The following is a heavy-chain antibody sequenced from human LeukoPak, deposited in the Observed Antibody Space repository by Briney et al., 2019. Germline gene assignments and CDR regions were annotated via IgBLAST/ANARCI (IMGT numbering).Heavy chain of an antibody. Sequence: SETLSLTCTISGDSISSSNYYWGWIRQPPGEGLEWIGNIYYSGSTYYNPSLKSRVTISVDTSKNDFSLKLSSVTAADTAVYYCARLYYYDSSGPPLWGQGTMVAVSS. CDR3: ARLYYYDSSGPPL. D-gene: IGHD3-22*01. V-gene: IGHV4-39*02. J-gene: IGHJ4*02. CDR2: IYYSGST. CDR1: GDSISSSNYY.